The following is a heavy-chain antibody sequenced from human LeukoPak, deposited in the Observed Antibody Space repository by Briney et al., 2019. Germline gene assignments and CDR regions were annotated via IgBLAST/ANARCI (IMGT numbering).Heavy chain of an antibody. J-gene: IGHJ3*02. CDR2: IYSGGST. V-gene: IGHV3-53*01. Sequence: PGGSLRLSCAASGFTVSSNYMSWVCQAPGKGLEWVSVIYSGGSTYYADSVKGRFTISRDNSKNTLYLQMNSLRAEDTAVYYCARALVVPAAIGDDAFDIWGQGTMVTVSS. CDR3: ARALVVPAAIGDDAFDI. CDR1: GFTVSSNY. D-gene: IGHD2-2*02.